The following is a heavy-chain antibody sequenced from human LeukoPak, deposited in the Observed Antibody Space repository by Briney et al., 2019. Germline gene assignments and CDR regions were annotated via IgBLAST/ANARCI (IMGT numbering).Heavy chain of an antibody. D-gene: IGHD3-10*01. V-gene: IGHV4-34*01. CDR2: INHSGST. CDR3: ARGGRPLFDY. CDR1: GGSFSGYY. J-gene: IGHJ4*02. Sequence: PSETLSLTCAVYGGSFSGYYWSWIRQPPGKGLEWIGEINHSGSTNYNPSLKSRVTISVDTSKNQFSLKLSSVTAADTAVYYCARGGRPLFDYGAQEPLAPVP.